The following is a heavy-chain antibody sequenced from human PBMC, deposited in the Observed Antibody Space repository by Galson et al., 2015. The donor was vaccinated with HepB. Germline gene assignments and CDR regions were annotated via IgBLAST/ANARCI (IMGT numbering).Heavy chain of an antibody. J-gene: IGHJ5*01. D-gene: IGHD6-19*01. CDR2: INAGNGNT. Sequence: SVKVSCKASGYTFTSYAMHRVRQAPGQRLEWMGWINAGNGNTKYSQKFQGRVTITRDTSASTAYMELSSLRSEDTAVYYCAREDSSGWYRPAYNWFDPWGQGTMVTVSS. CDR1: GYTFTSYA. CDR3: AREDSSGWYRPAYNWFDP. V-gene: IGHV1-3*01.